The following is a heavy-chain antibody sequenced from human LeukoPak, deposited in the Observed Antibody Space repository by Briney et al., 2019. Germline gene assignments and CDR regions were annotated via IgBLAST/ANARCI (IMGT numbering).Heavy chain of an antibody. J-gene: IGHJ3*02. CDR3: ARRWIQLWLASDAFDI. Sequence: PSETLSLTCAVYGGSFSGYYWSWIRQPPGKGLEWIGEINHSGSTNYNPSLKSRVTISVDTSKNQFSLKLSSVTAADTAVYYCARRWIQLWLASDAFDIWGQGTMVTVSS. CDR2: INHSGST. CDR1: GGSFSGYY. D-gene: IGHD5-18*01. V-gene: IGHV4-34*01.